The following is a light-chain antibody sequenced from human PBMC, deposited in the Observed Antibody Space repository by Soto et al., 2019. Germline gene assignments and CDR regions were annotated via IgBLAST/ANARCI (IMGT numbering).Light chain of an antibody. CDR1: QTVSGSY. J-gene: IGKJ2*01. CDR3: QQYGSSPRT. CDR2: GAF. V-gene: IGKV3-20*01. Sequence: EIVLTQSPGTLSLSPGERATLSCRTSQTVSGSYLAWYQQKPGQAPRLLIYGAFNRAAGIPDRFSGSGSGTDFTLTISRLEPEDFALYYCQQYGSSPRTFGQGTKLE.